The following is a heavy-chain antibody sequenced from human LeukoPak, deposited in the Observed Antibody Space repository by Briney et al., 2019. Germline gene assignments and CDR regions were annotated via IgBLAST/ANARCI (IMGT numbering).Heavy chain of an antibody. V-gene: IGHV3-23*01. J-gene: IGHJ6*03. D-gene: IGHD3-22*01. CDR2: ISGSGEST. CDR1: GFTFSNCA. CDR3: AKSYDSSGYYNYYYYYMDV. Sequence: GGSLRLSCAASGFTFSNCAMSWVRQAPGKGLEWVSAISGSGESTYYADSVKGRFTISRDNSKNTLYLQMNSLRAEDTAVYYCAKSYDSSGYYNYYYYYMDVWGKGTTVTVSS.